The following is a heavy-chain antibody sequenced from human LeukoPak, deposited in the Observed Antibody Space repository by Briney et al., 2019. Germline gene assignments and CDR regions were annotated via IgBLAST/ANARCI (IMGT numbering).Heavy chain of an antibody. CDR2: IKREGSEK. Sequence: GGSLRLSCAASGFTFSNDWMTWVRQAPGKGLEWVANIKREGSEKYYVDSVKGRFTISRDNAKNSVYLQMNNLRAEDTAVYYCARPFRHWGQGTLVTVSS. V-gene: IGHV3-7*03. CDR1: GFTFSNDW. CDR3: ARPFRH. J-gene: IGHJ4*02.